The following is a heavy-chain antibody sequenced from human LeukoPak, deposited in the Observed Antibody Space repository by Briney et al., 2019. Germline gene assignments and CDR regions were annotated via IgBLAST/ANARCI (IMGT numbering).Heavy chain of an antibody. CDR2: ITTSGNTI. D-gene: IGHD2-15*01. J-gene: IGHJ4*02. CDR1: GFTFSSYG. V-gene: IGHV3-48*04. Sequence: GGSLRLSCAASGFTFSSYGMNWVRQAPGKGLEWVSYITTSGNTIYYADSVKGRFTISRDNAKNSLYLQMNSLRAEDTAVYYCASTGYCSGGSCPFDYWGQGTLVTVSS. CDR3: ASTGYCSGGSCPFDY.